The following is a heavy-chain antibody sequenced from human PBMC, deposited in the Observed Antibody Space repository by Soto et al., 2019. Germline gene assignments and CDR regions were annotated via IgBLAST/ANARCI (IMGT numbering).Heavy chain of an antibody. J-gene: IGHJ4*02. D-gene: IGHD3-16*02. CDR3: ARDRELSLIDY. CDR2: ISYDGSNK. Sequence: GGSLRLSCAASGFTFSSYAMHWVRQAPGKGLEWVAVISYDGSNKYYADSVKGRFTISRDNSKNTLYLQMNSLRAEDTAVYYCARDRELSLIDYWGQGTLVTVSS. V-gene: IGHV3-30-3*01. CDR1: GFTFSSYA.